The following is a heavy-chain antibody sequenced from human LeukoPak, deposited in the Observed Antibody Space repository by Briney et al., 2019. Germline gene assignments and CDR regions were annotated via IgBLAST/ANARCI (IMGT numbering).Heavy chain of an antibody. V-gene: IGHV4-61*02. CDR3: AREDYYYYYMGV. Sequence: SETLSLTCTVSGGSISSGSYYWSWIRQPAGKGLEWIGRIYTSGSTNYNPSLKSRVTISVDTSKNQFSLKLSSVTAADTAVYYCAREDYYYYYMGVWGKGTTVTVSS. CDR1: GGSISSGSYY. CDR2: IYTSGST. J-gene: IGHJ6*03.